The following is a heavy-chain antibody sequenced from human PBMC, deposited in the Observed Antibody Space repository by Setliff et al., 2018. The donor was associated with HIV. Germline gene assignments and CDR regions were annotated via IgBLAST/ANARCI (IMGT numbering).Heavy chain of an antibody. CDR3: ASEAWTSYRSSSGYYYYYMDV. D-gene: IGHD6-6*01. CDR2: IYYSGTT. CDR1: GDSVSSASYY. J-gene: IGHJ6*03. Sequence: SETLSLTCTVSGDSVSSASYYWSWIRQPPGKGLEWIGYIYYSGTTKYNPSLKSRVTISVDTSKNQFSLRLSSVTAADTAVYYCASEAWTSYRSSSGYYYYYMDVWGKGTTVTVS. V-gene: IGHV4-61*01.